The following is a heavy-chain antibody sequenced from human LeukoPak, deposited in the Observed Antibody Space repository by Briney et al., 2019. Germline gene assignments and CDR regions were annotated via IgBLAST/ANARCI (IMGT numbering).Heavy chain of an antibody. V-gene: IGHV3-53*01. Sequence: GGSLRLSCAVAGFTVSNNYMSWVRQASGKGLEWVSLIYSGGSTYYADSVKGRFTISRDNAKNTLYVQMNSLRVEDTAVYYCARTAYSWSHHDYWGQGTLVTVSS. CDR1: GFTVSNNY. CDR2: IYSGGST. D-gene: IGHD1-26*01. J-gene: IGHJ4*02. CDR3: ARTAYSWSHHDY.